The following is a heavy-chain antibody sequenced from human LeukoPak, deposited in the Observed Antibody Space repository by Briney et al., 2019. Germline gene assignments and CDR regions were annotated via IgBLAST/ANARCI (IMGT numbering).Heavy chain of an antibody. V-gene: IGHV4-4*07. D-gene: IGHD5-12*01. CDR1: GGSISSYY. J-gene: IGHJ6*03. Sequence: SETLSLTCTVSGGSISSYYWSWIRQPAGKGLEWIGRIYTSGSTNYSPSLKSRVTMSVDTSKNQFSLKLSSVTAADTAVYYCAGYSGYDWGYYYYYMDVWGKGTTVTVSS. CDR2: IYTSGST. CDR3: AGYSGYDWGYYYYYMDV.